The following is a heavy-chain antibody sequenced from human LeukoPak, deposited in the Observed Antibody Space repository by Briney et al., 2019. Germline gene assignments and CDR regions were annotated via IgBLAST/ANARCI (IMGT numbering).Heavy chain of an antibody. J-gene: IGHJ5*02. CDR3: ARDEAYSSSWVRWFDP. V-gene: IGHV4-38-2*02. Sequence: PSETLSLTCTVSGYSISSGYYWGWIRQPPGKGLEWIGSIYHSGSTYYNPSLKSRVTISVDTSKNQFSLKLSSVTAADTAVYYCARDEAYSSSWVRWFDPWGQGTLVTVSS. CDR2: IYHSGST. CDR1: GYSISSGYY. D-gene: IGHD6-13*01.